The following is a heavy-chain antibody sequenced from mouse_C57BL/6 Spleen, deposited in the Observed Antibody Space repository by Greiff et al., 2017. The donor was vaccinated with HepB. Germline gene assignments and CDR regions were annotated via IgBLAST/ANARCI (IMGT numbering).Heavy chain of an antibody. J-gene: IGHJ4*01. CDR1: GYAFSSSW. V-gene: IGHV1-82*01. CDR2: IYPGDGDT. CDR3: AIGNPSLTDAMDY. D-gene: IGHD6-1*01. Sequence: QVQLQQSGPELVKPGASVKISCKASGYAFSSSWMNWVKQRPGKGLEWIGRIYPGDGDTNYNGKFKGKATLTADKSSSTAYMQLSSLTSEDSAVYFCAIGNPSLTDAMDYWGQGTSVTVSS.